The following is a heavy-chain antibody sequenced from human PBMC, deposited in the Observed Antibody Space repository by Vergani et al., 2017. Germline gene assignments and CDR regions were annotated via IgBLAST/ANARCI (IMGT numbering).Heavy chain of an antibody. J-gene: IGHJ4*02. CDR3: VRGNIEATGVDS. Sequence: EGQLVESGGDWVQRGGSLRLSCAASGFISSSYWMSWVRQAPGKGLEWVANVNQDGSEKYYVDSVRGRFTISRDNAKNSIYLQMNSLRAEDTAVYFCVRGNIEATGVDSWGQGTLVTVSS. CDR1: GFISSSYW. D-gene: IGHD2-8*02. CDR2: VNQDGSEK. V-gene: IGHV3-7*01.